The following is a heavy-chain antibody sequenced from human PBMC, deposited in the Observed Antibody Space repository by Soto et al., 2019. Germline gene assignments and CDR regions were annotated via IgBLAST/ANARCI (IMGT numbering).Heavy chain of an antibody. CDR1: GYTFTGYY. D-gene: IGHD3-3*01. J-gene: IGHJ6*02. Sequence: GASVKVSCKASGYTFTGYYMHWVRQAPGQGLEWMGWINPNSGGTNYAQKFQGRVTMTRDTSTSTAYMELSRLRSDDTAVYYCARDQGYDFWSGYYLHYYYYGMDVWGQGTTVTVSS. CDR3: ARDQGYDFWSGYYLHYYYYGMDV. CDR2: INPNSGGT. V-gene: IGHV1-2*02.